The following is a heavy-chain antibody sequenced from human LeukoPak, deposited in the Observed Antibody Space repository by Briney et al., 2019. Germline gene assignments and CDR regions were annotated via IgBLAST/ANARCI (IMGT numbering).Heavy chain of an antibody. D-gene: IGHD4-11*01. V-gene: IGHV4-39*01. J-gene: IGHJ6*03. CDR1: GGSISSSSYY. Sequence: SETLSLTCTVSGGSISSSSYYWGWIRQPPGKGLEWIGSIYYSGSAYYNPSLNSRVTISVDTSKNQFSPQLTSVTAADTAVYYSARGLSSTVTRYYYSYYYMDVWGKGTTVTVSS. CDR2: IYYSGSA. CDR3: ARGLSSTVTRYYYSYYYMDV.